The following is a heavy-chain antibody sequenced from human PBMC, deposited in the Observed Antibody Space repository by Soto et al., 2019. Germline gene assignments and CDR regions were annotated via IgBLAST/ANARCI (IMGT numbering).Heavy chain of an antibody. CDR1: GGSISSSSYY. V-gene: IGHV4-39*01. CDR2: ICYSGST. J-gene: IGHJ3*02. D-gene: IGHD2-15*01. CDR3: ASFFRYCSGGSCYPTPGAFDI. Sequence: PSETLSLTCTVSGGSISSSSYYWGWIRQPPWKGLEWIGSICYSGSTYYNPSLKSRVTISVDTSKNQFSLKLSSVTAADTAVYYCASFFRYCSGGSCYPTPGAFDIWGQGXMVTV.